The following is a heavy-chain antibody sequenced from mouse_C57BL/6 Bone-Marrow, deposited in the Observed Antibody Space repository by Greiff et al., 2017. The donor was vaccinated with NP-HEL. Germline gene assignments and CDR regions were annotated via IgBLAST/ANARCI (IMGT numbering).Heavy chain of an antibody. CDR2: ISYDGSN. Sequence: EVQLQESGPGLVKPSQSLSLTCSVTGYSITSGYYWNWIRQFPGNKLEWMGYISYDGSNNYNPSLKNRISITRDTSKNQFFLKLNSVTTEDTATYYCAPNYGSSYWFAYWGQGTLVTVSA. D-gene: IGHD1-1*01. CDR1: GYSITSGYY. J-gene: IGHJ3*01. CDR3: APNYGSSYWFAY. V-gene: IGHV3-6*01.